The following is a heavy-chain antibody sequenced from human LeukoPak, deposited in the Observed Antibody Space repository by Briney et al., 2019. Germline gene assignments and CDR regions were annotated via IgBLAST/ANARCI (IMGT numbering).Heavy chain of an antibody. J-gene: IGHJ4*02. V-gene: IGHV3-15*01. Sequence: PGGSLRLSCAASGFTFSDAWMSWVRQSPGKGLEWVGRIKSKTYGGTTDYAAPVKGRFSISRDDSKNTVYLQMNSLQTEDTAVYYCTTATSYWGQGSLVTVSS. CDR1: GFTFSDAW. CDR3: TTATSY. CDR2: IKSKTYGGTT.